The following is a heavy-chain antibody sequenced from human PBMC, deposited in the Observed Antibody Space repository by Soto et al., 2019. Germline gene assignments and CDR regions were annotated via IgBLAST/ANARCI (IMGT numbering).Heavy chain of an antibody. CDR3: AKGDSSGYYLYLPFDY. CDR2: ISYDGSNK. V-gene: IGHV3-30*18. CDR1: GFTFSSYG. Sequence: QVQLVESGGGVVQPGRSLRLSCAASGFTFSSYGMHWVRQAPGKGLEWVAVISYDGSNKYYADSVKGRFTISRDNSKNMLYLQMNSLRAEDTAVYYCAKGDSSGYYLYLPFDYWGQGTLVTVSS. D-gene: IGHD3-22*01. J-gene: IGHJ4*02.